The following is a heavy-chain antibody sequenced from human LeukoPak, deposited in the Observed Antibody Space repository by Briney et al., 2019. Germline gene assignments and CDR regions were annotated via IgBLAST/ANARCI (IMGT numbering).Heavy chain of an antibody. J-gene: IGHJ4*02. D-gene: IGHD2-2*01. CDR2: INHSGST. CDR3: RSSTSWFFDY. Sequence: SETLSLTCTVSGGSISSYYWSWIRQPPGKGLEWIGEINHSGSTNYNPSLKSRVTISVDTSKNQFSLKLSSVTAADTAVYYCRSSTSWFFDYWGQGTLVTVSS. V-gene: IGHV4-34*01. CDR1: GGSISSYY.